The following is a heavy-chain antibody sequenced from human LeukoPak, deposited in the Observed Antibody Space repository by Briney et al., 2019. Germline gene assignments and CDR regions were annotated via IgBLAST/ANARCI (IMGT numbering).Heavy chain of an antibody. CDR1: GYSISSGYY. CDR2: IYHSGST. V-gene: IGHV4-38-2*01. D-gene: IGHD4-23*01. CDR3: ARTYGGKYFPH. Sequence: PSETLSLTCAVSGYSISSGYYWGWTRQPPGKGLEWIGNIYHSGSTYYNPSLKSRVTVSVDTSKNHFSLRLSSVTAADTAMYYCARTYGGKYFPHWGQGTLVIVSS. J-gene: IGHJ1*01.